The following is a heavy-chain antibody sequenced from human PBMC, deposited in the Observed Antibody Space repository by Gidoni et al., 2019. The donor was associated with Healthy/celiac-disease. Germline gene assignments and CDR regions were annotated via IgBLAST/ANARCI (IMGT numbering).Heavy chain of an antibody. V-gene: IGHV3-21*01. CDR3: AREALSYYYDSSGYYFDY. Sequence: EVQLVESGGGLVKPGGSLRLSCAASGFTFSSYSMNWVRQAPGKGLEWVSSISSSSSYIYYADSVKGRFTISRDNAKNSLYLQMNSLRAEDTAVYYCAREALSYYYDSSGYYFDYWGQGTLVTVSS. J-gene: IGHJ4*02. CDR2: ISSSSSYI. D-gene: IGHD3-22*01. CDR1: GFTFSSYS.